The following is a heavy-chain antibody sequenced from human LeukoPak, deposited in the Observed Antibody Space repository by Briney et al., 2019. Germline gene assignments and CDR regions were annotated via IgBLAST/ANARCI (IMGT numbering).Heavy chain of an antibody. CDR3: ARNQRGYSSYTIYYYYYYMDV. J-gene: IGHJ6*03. D-gene: IGHD5-18*01. CDR2: IYYSGST. Sequence: SETLSLTCTVSGGPISSYYWSWIRQPPGKGLEWIGYIYYSGSTNYNPSLKSRVTISVDTSKNQFSLKLSSVTAADTAVYYCARNQRGYSSYTIYYYYYYMDVWGKGTTVTVSS. CDR1: GGPISSYY. V-gene: IGHV4-59*01.